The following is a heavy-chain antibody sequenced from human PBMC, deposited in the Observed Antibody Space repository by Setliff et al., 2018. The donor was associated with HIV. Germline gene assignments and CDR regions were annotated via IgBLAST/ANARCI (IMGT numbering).Heavy chain of an antibody. V-gene: IGHV3-30*03. CDR1: GFTFNSHG. J-gene: IGHJ6*02. D-gene: IGHD1-1*01. CDR3: VRYLDPHGLDV. Sequence: GGSLRLSCVASGFTFNSHGMLWVRQAPGKGLEWVAVISFEGSNKKYADSVKGRFTISRDNSKNTLYLQMNSLRAEDTAVYFCVRYLDPHGLDVWGQGTMVTVSS. CDR2: ISFEGSNK.